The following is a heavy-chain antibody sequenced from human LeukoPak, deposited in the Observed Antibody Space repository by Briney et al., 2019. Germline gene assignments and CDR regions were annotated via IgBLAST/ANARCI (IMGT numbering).Heavy chain of an antibody. Sequence: SETLSLTCAVYGGSFSGYYWSWIRQPPGKGLEWIGEINHSGSTSYNPSLKGRVTISVDTSKNRFSLKLSSVTAADTAVYYCARGYHDFSGYWLSYFDYWGQGTLVTVSS. J-gene: IGHJ4*02. CDR3: ARGYHDFSGYWLSYFDY. V-gene: IGHV4-34*01. D-gene: IGHD3-22*01. CDR1: GGSFSGYY. CDR2: INHSGST.